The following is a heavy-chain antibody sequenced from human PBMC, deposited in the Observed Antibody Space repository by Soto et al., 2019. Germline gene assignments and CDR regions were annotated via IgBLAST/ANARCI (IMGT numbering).Heavy chain of an antibody. J-gene: IGHJ6*02. CDR2: ISYDGSNK. CDR3: ATCIVVVTACYGMDV. CDR1: GFTFSSYG. V-gene: IGHV3-30*03. Sequence: PGGSLRLSCAASGFTFSSYGMHWVRQAPGKGLEWVAVISYDGSNKYYADSVKGRFTISRDNSKNTLYLQMNSLRAEDTAVYYCATCIVVVTACYGMDVWGQGTTVTVSS. D-gene: IGHD2-21*02.